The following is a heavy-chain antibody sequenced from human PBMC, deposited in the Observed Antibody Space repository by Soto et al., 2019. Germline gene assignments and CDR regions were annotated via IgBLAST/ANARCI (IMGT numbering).Heavy chain of an antibody. Sequence: QVQLVQSGAEVKKPGSSVKVSCKASGGAFSDYAFSWVRQAPGQGLEWVGGLMPIFPAPDYAKKFQGRVTITADEFPRTAYMEMNSLRSEDTAVYYCASWLKGPDIGNYYYGMDVWGQGTTVTVS. D-gene: IGHD2-15*01. CDR3: ASWLKGPDIGNYYYGMDV. CDR1: GGAFSDYA. CDR2: LMPIFPAP. J-gene: IGHJ6*02. V-gene: IGHV1-69*12.